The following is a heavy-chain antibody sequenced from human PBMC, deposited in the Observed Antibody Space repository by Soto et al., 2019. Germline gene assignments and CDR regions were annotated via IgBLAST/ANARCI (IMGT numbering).Heavy chain of an antibody. D-gene: IGHD3-22*01. Sequence: QVQLVESGGGVVQPGRSLRLSCAASGFTFSSYAMHWVRQAPGKGLEWVAVISYDGSNKYYADSVKGRFTISRDNSKNTLYLQMNSLRAEDTAVYYCARGPPFTTMIVSGPRDVWGQGTTVTVSS. V-gene: IGHV3-30-3*01. CDR2: ISYDGSNK. CDR1: GFTFSSYA. J-gene: IGHJ6*02. CDR3: ARGPPFTTMIVSGPRDV.